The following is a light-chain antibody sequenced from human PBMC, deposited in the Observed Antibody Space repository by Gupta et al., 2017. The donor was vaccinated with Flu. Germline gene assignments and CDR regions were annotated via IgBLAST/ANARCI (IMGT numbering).Light chain of an antibody. Sequence: QSVLTPPPSMSEAPAQRSTISCTGNSSNIGADYDVHWYQQLPGKAPKLLIFGNNNRPSVVPDRFSCSKTGTSASLAISVLQAEDEADYYCHSFDTSLGVRYVFGSGTKVTVL. J-gene: IGLJ1*01. CDR2: GNN. CDR1: SSNIGADYD. V-gene: IGLV1-40*01. CDR3: HSFDTSLGVRYV.